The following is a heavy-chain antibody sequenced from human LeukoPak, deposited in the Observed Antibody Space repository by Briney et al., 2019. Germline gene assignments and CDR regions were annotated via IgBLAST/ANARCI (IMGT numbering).Heavy chain of an antibody. V-gene: IGHV3-30*18. Sequence: GGSLRLSCGASRFTFSSNGMHWVSQAPGKGLEWVAVISYDGSNKYYADSVKGRFTISRDDSKNTLSLQMNSLRTEDTAVYYCAKDLSSSWALDYWGQGTLVTVSS. J-gene: IGHJ4*02. CDR3: AKDLSSSWALDY. CDR2: ISYDGSNK. D-gene: IGHD6-13*01. CDR1: RFTFSSNG.